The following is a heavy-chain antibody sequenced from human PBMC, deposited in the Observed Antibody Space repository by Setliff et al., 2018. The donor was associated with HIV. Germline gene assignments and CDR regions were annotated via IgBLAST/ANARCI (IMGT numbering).Heavy chain of an antibody. V-gene: IGHV4-39*01. CDR1: GGSISSNSYY. D-gene: IGHD5-12*01. J-gene: IGHJ6*03. CDR3: ARHGGYSGYGFYYYYYYMDV. Sequence: SETLSLTCTVSGGSISSNSYYWGWIRQHPGKGLEWIGSIYYSGSTYYNPSLKSRATISVDTSKNQFSLKLSSVTAADTAVYYCARHGGYSGYGFYYYYYYMDVWGKGTTVTVSS. CDR2: IYYSGST.